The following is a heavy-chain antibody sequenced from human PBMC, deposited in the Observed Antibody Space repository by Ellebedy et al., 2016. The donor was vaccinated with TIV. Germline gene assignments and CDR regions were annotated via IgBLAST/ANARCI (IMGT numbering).Heavy chain of an antibody. J-gene: IGHJ3*02. CDR3: ARAPAYDYVWGSYRNDAFDI. D-gene: IGHD3-16*02. CDR1: GGSISSYY. Sequence: SETLSLTXTVSGGSISSYYWSWIRQPPGKGLEWIGEINHSGSTNYNPSLKSRVTISVDTSKNQFSLKLSSVTAADTAVYYCARAPAYDYVWGSYRNDAFDIWGQGTMVTVSS. CDR2: INHSGST. V-gene: IGHV4-34*01.